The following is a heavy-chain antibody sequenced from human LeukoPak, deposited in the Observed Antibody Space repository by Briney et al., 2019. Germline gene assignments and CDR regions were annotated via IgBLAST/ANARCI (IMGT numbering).Heavy chain of an antibody. CDR1: GFTFSNYA. CDR3: AKGRGYCTGGSCCSDY. D-gene: IGHD2-15*01. J-gene: IGHJ4*02. Sequence: GGSLRLSCTASGFTFSNYAMSWVRQAPGKGLEWVSTISGSDGSTYYADSVKGRFTISRDNSKNTLYLQMNSLRVEDTAIYYCAKGRGYCTGGSCCSDYWGQGTLVTVSS. CDR2: ISGSDGST. V-gene: IGHV3-23*01.